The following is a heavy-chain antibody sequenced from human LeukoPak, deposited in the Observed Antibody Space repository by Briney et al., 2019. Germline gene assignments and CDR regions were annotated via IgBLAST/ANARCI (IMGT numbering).Heavy chain of an antibody. J-gene: IGHJ3*02. V-gene: IGHV3-7*01. CDR2: IKQDGSEK. CDR1: GFTFSDYY. CDR3: ARGHIVVVAATDAFDI. Sequence: PGGSLRLSCAASGFTFSDYYMSWIRQAPGKGLEWVANIKQDGSEKHYVDSVKDRFTISRDNAKNSLYLQMNSLRAEDTAVYYCARGHIVVVAATDAFDIWGQGTMVTVSS. D-gene: IGHD2-21*02.